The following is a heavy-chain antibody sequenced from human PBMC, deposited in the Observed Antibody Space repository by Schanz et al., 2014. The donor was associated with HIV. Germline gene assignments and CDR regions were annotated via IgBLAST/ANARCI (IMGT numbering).Heavy chain of an antibody. CDR2: MNPNSGNT. CDR1: GYTFTSYD. CDR3: ARAFRIAASVSFDY. Sequence: QVHLVQSGAEVRDPGASVKVSCKASGYTFTSYDINWVRQATGQGLEWMGWMNPNSGNTGYAQKFQGRVTMTTDTSTSTAYMELSSLRSEDTAVYYCARAFRIAASVSFDYWGQGTLVTVSS. D-gene: IGHD6-13*01. J-gene: IGHJ4*02. V-gene: IGHV1-8*01.